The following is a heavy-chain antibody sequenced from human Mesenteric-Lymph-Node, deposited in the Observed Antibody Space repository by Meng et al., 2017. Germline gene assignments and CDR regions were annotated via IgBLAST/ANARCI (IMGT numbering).Heavy chain of an antibody. CDR1: GFTFSDYD. J-gene: IGHJ5*02. V-gene: IGHV3-11*04. Sequence: QVQLVEVGGGVVKAGGSLRLCCAASGFTFSDYDMTWIRQPPGQGLEWLASVSPTSGSLYFADSVKGRFSISRDNAKNSVSLQMTRLRVEDTAVYYCARDHGSLNWFNPWGQGTLVTVSS. D-gene: IGHD6-25*01. CDR3: ARDHGSLNWFNP. CDR2: VSPTSGSL.